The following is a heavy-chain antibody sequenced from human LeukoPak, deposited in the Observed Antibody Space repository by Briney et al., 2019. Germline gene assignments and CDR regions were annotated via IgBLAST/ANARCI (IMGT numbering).Heavy chain of an antibody. CDR1: GGSISCYD. J-gene: IGHJ4*02. D-gene: IGHD3-10*01. V-gene: IGHV4-59*01. CDR3: ARSLYYGSGSYDY. CDR2: IYYSGST. Sequence: SETLSLTCTVSGGSISCYDWRWIQEPPGKGLEWIGYIYYSGSTNYNPSLKSRVTISVDTSKNQFSLKLSSVTAADTAVCYCARSLYYGSGSYDYWGQGTLVTVSS.